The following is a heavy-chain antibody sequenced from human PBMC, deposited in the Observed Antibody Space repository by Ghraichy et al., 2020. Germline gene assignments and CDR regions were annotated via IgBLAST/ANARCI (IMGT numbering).Heavy chain of an antibody. J-gene: IGHJ4*02. D-gene: IGHD3-22*01. CDR3: ARLVYDSSGYYLLNFDY. V-gene: IGHV4-39*01. CDR2: IYYSGST. Sequence: GSLRLSCTVSGGSISSSSYYWGWIRQPPGKGLEWIGSIYYSGSTYYNPSLKSRVTISVDTSKNQFSLKLSSVTAADTAVYYCARLVYDSSGYYLLNFDYWGQGTLVTVSS. CDR1: GGSISSSSYY.